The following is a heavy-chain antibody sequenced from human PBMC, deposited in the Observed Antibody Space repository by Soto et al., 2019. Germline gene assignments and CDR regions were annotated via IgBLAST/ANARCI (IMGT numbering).Heavy chain of an antibody. J-gene: IGHJ4*02. V-gene: IGHV3-30-3*01. CDR1: GFTFSSYA. CDR3: AREGRLSDGYNQNSRGFDY. Sequence: GGSLRLSCAASGFTFSSYAMHWVRQAPGKGLEWVAVISYDGSNKYYADSVKGRFTISRDNSKNTLYLQMKSLRAEDTAVYYCAREGRLSDGYNQNSRGFDYWGQGTLVTVSS. D-gene: IGHD5-12*01. CDR2: ISYDGSNK.